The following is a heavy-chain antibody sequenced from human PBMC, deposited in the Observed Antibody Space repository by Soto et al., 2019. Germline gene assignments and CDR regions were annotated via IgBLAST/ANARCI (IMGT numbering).Heavy chain of an antibody. V-gene: IGHV4-31*03. CDR2: IYYSGST. CDR3: ARVSPAYYDILTGYYPKYNWFDP. J-gene: IGHJ5*02. CDR1: GGSISSGGYY. Sequence: QVQLQESGPGLVKPSQTLSLTCTVSGGSISSGGYYWSWIRQHPGKGLEWIGYIYYSGSTYYNPSLKSRVTLSVDTSKNQFSLKLSSVTAADTAVYYCARVSPAYYDILTGYYPKYNWFDPLCQGTLVTVSS. D-gene: IGHD3-9*01.